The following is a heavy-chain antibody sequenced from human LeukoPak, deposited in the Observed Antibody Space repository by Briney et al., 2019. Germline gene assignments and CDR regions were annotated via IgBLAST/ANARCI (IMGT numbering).Heavy chain of an antibody. V-gene: IGHV3-43*02. CDR2: ISGDGGST. D-gene: IGHD5-18*01. Sequence: PGGSLRLSCAASGFTFDDYAVHWVRQAPGKGLEWVSLISGDGGSTYYADSVKGRFTISRDNSKNSLYLQMNSLRTEDTALYYCAKEGGYSYGYVVYFDYWGQGTLVTVSS. CDR3: AKEGGYSYGYVVYFDY. CDR1: GFTFDDYA. J-gene: IGHJ4*02.